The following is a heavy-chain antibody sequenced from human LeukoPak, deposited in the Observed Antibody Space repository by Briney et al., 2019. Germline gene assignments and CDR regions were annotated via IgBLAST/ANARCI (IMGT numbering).Heavy chain of an antibody. CDR2: ISGSGGCT. CDR1: GFTFSSYA. J-gene: IGHJ4*02. V-gene: IGHV3-23*01. CDR3: ARIGSAAFTDY. Sequence: GGSLRLSCAASGFTFSSYAMSWVRQAPGKGLEWVSAISGSGGCTYYTDSVKGRFTISRDNSKNTLYLQMNSLRVEDTAVYYCARIGSAAFTDYWGQGALVTVSS. D-gene: IGHD3-3*02.